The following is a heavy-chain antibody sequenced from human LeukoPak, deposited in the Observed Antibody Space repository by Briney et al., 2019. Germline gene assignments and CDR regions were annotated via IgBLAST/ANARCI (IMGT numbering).Heavy chain of an antibody. Sequence: GGSLRLSCAASGFTFSSYEMNWVRQAPGKGLEWVSCISSTSSYIYYADSVKGRFTISRDNAKNSLYLQMNSLRAEDTAVYYCARDSYYFDSSGYYPHFAYWGQGTLVTVSS. CDR3: ARDSYYFDSSGYYPHFAY. J-gene: IGHJ4*02. D-gene: IGHD3-22*01. CDR2: ISSTSSYI. V-gene: IGHV3-21*01. CDR1: GFTFSSYE.